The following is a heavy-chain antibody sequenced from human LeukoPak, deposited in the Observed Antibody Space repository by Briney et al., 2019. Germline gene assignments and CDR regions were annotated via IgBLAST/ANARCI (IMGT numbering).Heavy chain of an antibody. Sequence: SETLSLTCTVSGGSISSGSYYWSWIRQRQPAGKGLEWIGHIQPSGSTNYNPSFKSRITISVDTSKNHFSLKLSSVTAADTAVYYCARGIAARPDFDYWGQGTLVAVSS. CDR3: ARGIAARPDFDY. J-gene: IGHJ4*02. CDR1: GGSISSGSYY. D-gene: IGHD6-6*01. V-gene: IGHV4-61*09. CDR2: IQPSGST.